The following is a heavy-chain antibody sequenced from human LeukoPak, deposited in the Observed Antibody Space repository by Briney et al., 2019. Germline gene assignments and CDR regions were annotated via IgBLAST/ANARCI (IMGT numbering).Heavy chain of an antibody. CDR2: IYTSGST. Sequence: PSETLSLTCAVYGGSFSGYYWSWIRQPPGKGLEWIGRIYTSGSTNYNPSLKSRVTMSVDTSKNQFSLKLSSVTAADTAVYYCARDRGTYYYDSSGYYDAFDIWGQGTMVTVSS. V-gene: IGHV4-4*07. CDR1: GGSFSGYY. CDR3: ARDRGTYYYDSSGYYDAFDI. J-gene: IGHJ3*02. D-gene: IGHD3-22*01.